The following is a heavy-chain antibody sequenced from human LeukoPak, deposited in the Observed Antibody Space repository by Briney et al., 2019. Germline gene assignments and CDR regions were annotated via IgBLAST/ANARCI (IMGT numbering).Heavy chain of an antibody. CDR3: ARDGLLGYFDY. Sequence: GGSLRLSCAASGFTFSSYAMHWVRQAPGRGLEWVAVISYDGSNKYYADSVKGRFTISRDNSKNTLYLQMNSLRAEDTAVYYCARDGLLGYFDYWGQGTLVTVSS. D-gene: IGHD1-26*01. CDR2: ISYDGSNK. J-gene: IGHJ4*02. V-gene: IGHV3-30-3*01. CDR1: GFTFSSYA.